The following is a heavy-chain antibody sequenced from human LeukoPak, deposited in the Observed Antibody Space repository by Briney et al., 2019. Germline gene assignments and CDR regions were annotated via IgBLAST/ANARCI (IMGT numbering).Heavy chain of an antibody. CDR3: ARDFSWSVDY. J-gene: IGHJ4*02. CDR1: GDILNSYH. CDR2: IKHSGGST. D-gene: IGHD6-13*01. Sequence: ASVKISCTASGDILNSYHIHWVRQAPGQGLEWMGIIKHSGGSTTYAQKFQGRLTMTRDTSTGTVNMELSSLTSEDTAVYYCARDFSWSVDYWGQGALVTVSS. V-gene: IGHV1-46*02.